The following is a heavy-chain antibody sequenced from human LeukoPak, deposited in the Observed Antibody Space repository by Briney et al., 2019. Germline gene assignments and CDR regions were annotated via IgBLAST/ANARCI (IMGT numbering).Heavy chain of an antibody. D-gene: IGHD6-6*01. Sequence: PGRSLRLSCAASGFTFDDYAMHWVRQAPGKGLEWVSGISWNSGSIGYADSVKGRFTIPRDNAKNSLYLQMNSLRAEDTASYYCAKSQYSSSSFMVGFDPWGQGTLVTVSS. J-gene: IGHJ5*02. CDR3: AKSQYSSSSFMVGFDP. CDR2: ISWNSGSI. CDR1: GFTFDDYA. V-gene: IGHV3-9*01.